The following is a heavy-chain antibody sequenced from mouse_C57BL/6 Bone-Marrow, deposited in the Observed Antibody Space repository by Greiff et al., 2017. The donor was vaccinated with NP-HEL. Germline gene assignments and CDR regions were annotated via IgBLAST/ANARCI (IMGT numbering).Heavy chain of an antibody. D-gene: IGHD1-1*01. CDR2: IYPRSGNT. J-gene: IGHJ3*01. CDR3: AAYGSRPWFAY. Sequence: VQVVESGAELARPGASVKLSCKASGYTFTSYGISWVKQRTGQGLEWIGEIYPRSGNTYYNEKFKGKATLTADKSSSTAYMELRSLTSEDSAVYFCAAYGSRPWFAYWGQGTLVTVSA. CDR1: GYTFTSYG. V-gene: IGHV1-81*01.